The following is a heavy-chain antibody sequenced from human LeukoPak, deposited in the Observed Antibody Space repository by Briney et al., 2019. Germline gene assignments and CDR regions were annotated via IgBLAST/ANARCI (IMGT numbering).Heavy chain of an antibody. CDR3: ATLVFDSSGYSYFDY. D-gene: IGHD3-9*01. CDR2: ISGSADNT. J-gene: IGHJ4*02. V-gene: IGHV3-23*01. CDR1: GFTFSSYA. Sequence: GGSLRLSCAASGFTFSSYAMSWVRQAPGRGLEWLSAISGSADNTYYADSVKGLFTISRDNSKNTLYLQMNSLRAEDTAVYYCATLVFDSSGYSYFDYWGPGTLVTVSS.